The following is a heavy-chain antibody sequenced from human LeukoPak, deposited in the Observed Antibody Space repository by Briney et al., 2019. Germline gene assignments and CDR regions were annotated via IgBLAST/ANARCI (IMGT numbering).Heavy chain of an antibody. V-gene: IGHV5-51*01. D-gene: IGHD3-22*01. J-gene: IGHJ4*02. CDR1: GYSFTSYW. Sequence: GESLKISCKGSGYSFTSYWIGWMRQMPGKGLEWMGIIYPGDSDTRYSPSFQGQVTISADKSISTAYLQWSSLKASDTAMYYCARIYYYDSSGYYPLDYWGQGTLVTVSS. CDR3: ARIYYYDSSGYYPLDY. CDR2: IYPGDSDT.